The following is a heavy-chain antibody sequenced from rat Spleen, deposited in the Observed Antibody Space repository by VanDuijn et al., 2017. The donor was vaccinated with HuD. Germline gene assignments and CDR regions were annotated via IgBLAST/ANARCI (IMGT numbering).Heavy chain of an antibody. CDR3: VRDRLQWFDY. Sequence: QVQLMESGPGLVQPSETLSLTCTVSGFSLTNYSVHWVRQSPGKGLEWVGVIWTGGGTAYNSLLKPRLSISRDISKSQVFLKMNSLQTEDTATYYCVRDRLQWFDYWGQGVMVTVSS. D-gene: IGHD1-1*01. V-gene: IGHV2-45*01. CDR2: IWTGGGT. J-gene: IGHJ2*01. CDR1: GFSLTNYS.